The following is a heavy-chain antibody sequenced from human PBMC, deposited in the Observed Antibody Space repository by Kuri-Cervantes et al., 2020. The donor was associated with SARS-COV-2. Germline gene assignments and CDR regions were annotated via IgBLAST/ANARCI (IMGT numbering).Heavy chain of an antibody. D-gene: IGHD2-8*01. CDR1: GSTFDDYA. Sequence: GGSLRLSCAASGSTFDDYAMHWVRQAPGKGLEWVSGISWNSGSIGYADSVKGRFTISRDNAKNTLYLQMNSLRAEDTAVYYCAKRGNGPDEWGQGTLVTVSS. V-gene: IGHV3-9*01. CDR3: AKRGNGPDE. J-gene: IGHJ4*02. CDR2: ISWNSGSI.